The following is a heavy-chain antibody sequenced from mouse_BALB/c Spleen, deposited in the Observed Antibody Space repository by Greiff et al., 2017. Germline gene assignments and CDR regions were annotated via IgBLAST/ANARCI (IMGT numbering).Heavy chain of an antibody. Sequence: QVQLQQPGAELVKPGAPVKLSCKASGYTFTSYWMNWVKQRPGRGLEWIGRIDPSDSETHYNQKFKDKATLTVDKSSSTAYIQLSSLTSEDSAVYYCARRDDYDTFDYWGQGTTLTVSS. CDR1: GYTFTSYW. J-gene: IGHJ2*01. D-gene: IGHD2-4*01. V-gene: IGHV1-69*02. CDR2: IDPSDSET. CDR3: ARRDDYDTFDY.